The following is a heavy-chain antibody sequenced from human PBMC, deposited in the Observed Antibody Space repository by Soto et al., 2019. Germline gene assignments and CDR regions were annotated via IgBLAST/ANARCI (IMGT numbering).Heavy chain of an antibody. CDR3: AKGSSSYTFDY. V-gene: IGHV3-23*01. CDR1: GFTFSSYA. Sequence: EVQLLESGGGLVQPGESLRLSCAASGFTFSSYAMSWVRQAPGKGLEWVSVVSGSDASTYYADSVKGRFTISGDNSKNTLNLQMNSLRAEDWAVYYCAKGSSSYTFDYWGHGTLVTVSS. D-gene: IGHD6-6*01. CDR2: VSGSDAST. J-gene: IGHJ4*01.